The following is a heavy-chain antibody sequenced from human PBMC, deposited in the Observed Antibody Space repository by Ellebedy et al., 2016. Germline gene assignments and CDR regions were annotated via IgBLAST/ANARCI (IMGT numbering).Heavy chain of an antibody. CDR1: GGSIISYY. CDR3: AGGQWVQAS. J-gene: IGHJ5*02. CDR2: IHHRGDT. D-gene: IGHD5-18*01. V-gene: IGHV4-59*01. Sequence: SETLSLXXTVSGGSIISYYWSWIRQPPGKGLEWIGYIHHRGDTDYTPSLKSRVTISLDTSKSQFSLSLTSVTAADTAVYYCAGGQWVQASWGPGTLVTVSS.